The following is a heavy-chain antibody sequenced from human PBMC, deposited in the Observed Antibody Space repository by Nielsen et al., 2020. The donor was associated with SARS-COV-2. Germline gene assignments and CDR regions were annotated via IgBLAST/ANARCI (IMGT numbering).Heavy chain of an antibody. D-gene: IGHD2-2*01. V-gene: IGHV5-51*01. J-gene: IGHJ6*02. CDR2: IYPGDSYT. Sequence: VRQMPGKGLEWMGIIYPGDSYTNYSPSFQGHVTISADKSISTAYLQWSSLKASDTAMYYCARHEEAAASNYYYYGMDVWGQGTTVTVSS. CDR3: ARHEEAAASNYYYYGMDV.